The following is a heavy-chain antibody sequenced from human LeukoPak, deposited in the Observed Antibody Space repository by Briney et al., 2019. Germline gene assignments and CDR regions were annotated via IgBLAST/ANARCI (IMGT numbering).Heavy chain of an antibody. CDR2: IKQDGSEK. CDR3: ARTPVGAITP. D-gene: IGHD1-26*01. Sequence: GGSLRLSCAASGFTFSSYWMTWFRQAPGKGLEWVANIKQDGSEKYYVDSVKGRFTFSRDNAKNSLYLQMNSLRAEDTAVYYCARTPVGAITPWGQGSLVTVSS. CDR1: GFTFSSYW. J-gene: IGHJ5*02. V-gene: IGHV3-7*01.